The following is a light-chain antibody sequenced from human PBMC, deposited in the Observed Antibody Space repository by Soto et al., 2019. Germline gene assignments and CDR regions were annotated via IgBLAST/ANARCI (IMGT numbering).Light chain of an antibody. J-gene: IGKJ4*01. Sequence: EIVLTQSPATLSLSPGERATLSCRASQSVSSYLAWYQQKPGQAPRLLIYDASNRATGIPARFSGSWSGTDFTLTISSLEPEDVAVYYCQQRSNWPPTFGGGTKADLK. V-gene: IGKV3-11*01. CDR2: DAS. CDR1: QSVSSY. CDR3: QQRSNWPPT.